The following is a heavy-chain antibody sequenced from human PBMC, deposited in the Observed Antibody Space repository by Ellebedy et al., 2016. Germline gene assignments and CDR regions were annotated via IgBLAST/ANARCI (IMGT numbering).Heavy chain of an antibody. CDR3: ATGSPYSGLWYRDIFDY. D-gene: IGHD6-13*01. Sequence: GGSLRLSXAVSGASITSSNWWTWLRQAPGKGLEWVSAISGGVAGTDYADSVKGRFTVSRDNSKNTLYLQMDSLTAEDTAVYYCATGSPYSGLWYRDIFDYWGQGTLVIVSS. CDR2: ISGGVAGT. CDR1: GASITSSNW. J-gene: IGHJ4*02. V-gene: IGHV3-23*01.